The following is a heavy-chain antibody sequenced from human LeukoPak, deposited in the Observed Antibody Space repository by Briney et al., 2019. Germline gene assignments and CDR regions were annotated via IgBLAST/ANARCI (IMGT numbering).Heavy chain of an antibody. CDR2: IYYSGTT. Sequence: PSETLSLTCTVSGCSISSYYRSWIRQPPGKGLEWIGYIYYSGTTNYNPSLKSRVTISVDTSKNQFSLKLSSVTAADTAVYYCARDFYDFWSGYHDYWGQGTLVTVSS. CDR3: ARDFYDFWSGYHDY. CDR1: GCSISSYY. J-gene: IGHJ4*02. V-gene: IGHV4-59*01. D-gene: IGHD3-3*01.